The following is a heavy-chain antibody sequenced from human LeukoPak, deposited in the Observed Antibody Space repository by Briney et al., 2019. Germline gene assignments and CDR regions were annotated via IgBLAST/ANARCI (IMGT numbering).Heavy chain of an antibody. CDR3: ARDFSTGEHH. J-gene: IGHJ5*02. Sequence: GGSLSLSCAASGFTFSSYWMSWVRQAPGKGLEWVANIKQDGSEKRYVDSVKGRFTISRDNAKNSLFLQMNSLRTEDTAVYHCARDFSTGEHHWGQGTLVTVSS. CDR1: GFTFSSYW. V-gene: IGHV3-7*05. CDR2: IKQDGSEK. D-gene: IGHD7-27*01.